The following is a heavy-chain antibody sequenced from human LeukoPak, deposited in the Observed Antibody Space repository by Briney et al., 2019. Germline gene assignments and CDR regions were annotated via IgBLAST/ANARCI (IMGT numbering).Heavy chain of an antibody. Sequence: GASVDVSCKTSGSTFTDYFMHWIRQAPGLGLEWMGRINPNSGGTNYAQKFQGRVTMTRDTSTSTVYMELSSLRSEDTAVYYCARAYYYDSSGYYYSHAFDIWGQGTMVTVSS. J-gene: IGHJ3*02. CDR1: GSTFTDYF. CDR2: INPNSGGT. CDR3: ARAYYYDSSGYYYSHAFDI. V-gene: IGHV1-2*06. D-gene: IGHD3-22*01.